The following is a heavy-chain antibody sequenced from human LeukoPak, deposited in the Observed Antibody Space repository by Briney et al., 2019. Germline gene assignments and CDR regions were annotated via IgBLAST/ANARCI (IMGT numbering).Heavy chain of an antibody. CDR2: IYTSGST. CDR3: ASDRAARTEGPTYYYYYYMDV. D-gene: IGHD6-6*01. CDR1: GGSISSYS. Sequence: SETLSLTCTVSGGSISSYSWSWIRQPPGKGLEWIGYIYTSGSTNYNPSLKSRVTISVATSKNQFALKLSSVTAADTAVYYGASDRAARTEGPTYYYYYYMDVWGKGTTVTVSS. J-gene: IGHJ6*03. V-gene: IGHV4-4*09.